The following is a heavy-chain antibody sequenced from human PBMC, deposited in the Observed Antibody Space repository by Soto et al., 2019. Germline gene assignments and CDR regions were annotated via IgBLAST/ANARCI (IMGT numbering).Heavy chain of an antibody. V-gene: IGHV4-39*01. J-gene: IGHJ5*02. CDR3: ARHIWQQLVWFDP. CDR2: IYYSGST. CDR1: GGSISSSSYY. Sequence: SETLSLTCTVSGGSISSSSYYWGWIRQPPGKGLEWIGSIYYSGSTYYNPSLKSRVTISVDTSKNQFSLKLSSVTAADTAVYYCARHIWQQLVWFDPWGQGTLVTVSS. D-gene: IGHD6-6*01.